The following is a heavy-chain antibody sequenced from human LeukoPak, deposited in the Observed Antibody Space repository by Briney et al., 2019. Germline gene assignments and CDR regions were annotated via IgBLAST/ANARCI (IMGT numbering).Heavy chain of an antibody. CDR3: ARRAGAYSHPYDY. CDR2: IYSDNT. V-gene: IGHV3-53*01. J-gene: IGHJ4*02. D-gene: IGHD4/OR15-4a*01. Sequence: ETLSLTCTVSGGSISSYGWSWVRQPPGKGLEWVSFIYSDNTHYSDSVKGRFTISRDNSKNTLYLQMNSLRAEDTAVYYCARRAGAYSHPYDYWGQGTLVTVSS. CDR1: GGSISSYG.